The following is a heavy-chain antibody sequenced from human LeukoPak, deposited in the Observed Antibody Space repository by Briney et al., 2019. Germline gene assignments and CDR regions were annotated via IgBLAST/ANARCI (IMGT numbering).Heavy chain of an antibody. CDR1: GGSFSGYY. CDR2: INHSGST. V-gene: IGHV4-34*01. J-gene: IGHJ4*02. Sequence: SETLSLTCAVYGGSFSGYYWSWIRQPPGKGLEWIGEINHSGSTNYNPSLQSRVTVSVDTSKNQFSLKLSSVTAADTAVYYRARNLVLRFLEWPYFDYWGQGTLVTVSS. D-gene: IGHD3-3*01. CDR3: ARNLVLRFLEWPYFDY.